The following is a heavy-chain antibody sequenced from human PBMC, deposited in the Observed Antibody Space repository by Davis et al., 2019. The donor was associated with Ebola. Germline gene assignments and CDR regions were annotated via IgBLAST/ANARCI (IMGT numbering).Heavy chain of an antibody. Sequence: SETLSLTCAVSGDSFSSRNWWSWVRQFPGKGLEWIGEIYHSGSTNYNPSLKSRVTISLDKSKNQFSLKLTSVTAADTAVYYCARDYYDSNGYLYYFDHWGQGTLVTVSS. CDR2: IYHSGST. D-gene: IGHD3-22*01. CDR1: GDSFSSRNW. V-gene: IGHV4-4*02. CDR3: ARDYYDSNGYLYYFDH. J-gene: IGHJ4*02.